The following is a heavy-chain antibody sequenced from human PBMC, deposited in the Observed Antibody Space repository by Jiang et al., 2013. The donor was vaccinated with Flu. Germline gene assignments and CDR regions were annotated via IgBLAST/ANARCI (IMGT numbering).Heavy chain of an antibody. D-gene: IGHD5-18*01. CDR3: ARVAGIQLWFDHDY. Sequence: VQLVESGGGLVKPGGSLRLSCAASGFTFSDYYMSWIRQAPGKGLEWVSYISSSSSYTNYADSVKGRFTISRDNAKNSLYLQMNSLRAEDTAVYYCARVAGIQLWFDHDYWGQGTLVTVSS. CDR2: ISSSSSYT. J-gene: IGHJ4*02. V-gene: IGHV3-11*06. CDR1: GFTFSDYY.